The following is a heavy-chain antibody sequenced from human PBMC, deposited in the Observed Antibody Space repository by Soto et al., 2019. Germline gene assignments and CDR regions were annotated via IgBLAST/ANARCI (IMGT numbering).Heavy chain of an antibody. CDR2: IHYTGSR. CDR1: GASVNDYY. J-gene: IGHJ3*02. CDR3: ARWGHPAVKSFDI. V-gene: IGHV4-59*02. Sequence: KASETLSLTCTVSGASVNDYYWNWVRQPLGKGLEWIGFIHYTGSRIFNPSLQSRVTMSVEVSQNQFSLRLTSVTAADPAIYYCARWGHPAVKSFDIWGQGTTVTVSS. D-gene: IGHD3-16*01.